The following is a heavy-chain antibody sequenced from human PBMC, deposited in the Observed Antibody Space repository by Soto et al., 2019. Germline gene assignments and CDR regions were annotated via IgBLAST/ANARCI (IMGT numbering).Heavy chain of an antibody. V-gene: IGHV1-8*01. CDR2: INPYTGNT. CDR1: GYTFINYE. CDR3: ARRTEGSGPHYFDY. J-gene: IGHJ4*02. Sequence: ASVKVSCKASGYTFINYEIHWVRQASRQGLACMGWINPYTGNTGSAQNFQGRASFTTDTSIGTAYMELSSLKSDDTALYYCARRTEGSGPHYFDYWGQGSLVTVSS.